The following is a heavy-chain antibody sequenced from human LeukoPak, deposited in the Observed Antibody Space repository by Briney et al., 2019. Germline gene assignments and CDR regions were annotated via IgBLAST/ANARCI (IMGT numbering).Heavy chain of an antibody. D-gene: IGHD3-22*01. CDR3: ARRYHDYSGYSRQFDY. J-gene: IGHJ4*02. Sequence: ASVKVSCKASGYTFTSYGISWVRQAPGQGLEWMGWISAYNGNTNYAQKLQGRVTMTTDTSTSTAYMELRSLRSDDTAMYYCARRYHDYSGYSRQFDYWGRGTLVTVSS. V-gene: IGHV1-18*01. CDR2: ISAYNGNT. CDR1: GYTFTSYG.